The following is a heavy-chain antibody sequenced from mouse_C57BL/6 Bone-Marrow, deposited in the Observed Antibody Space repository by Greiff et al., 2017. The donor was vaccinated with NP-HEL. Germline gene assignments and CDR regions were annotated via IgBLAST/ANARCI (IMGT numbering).Heavy chain of an antibody. Sequence: EVHLVESEGGLVQPGSSMKLSCTASGFTFSDYYMAWVRQVPEKGLEWVANINYDGSSTYYLDSLKSRFIISRDNAKNILYLQMSSLKAEDTATYYGAREANGSSYWYVDVWGTGTTVTVSS. CDR1: GFTFSDYY. V-gene: IGHV5-16*01. CDR3: AREANGSSYWYVDV. J-gene: IGHJ1*03. D-gene: IGHD1-1*01. CDR2: INYDGSST.